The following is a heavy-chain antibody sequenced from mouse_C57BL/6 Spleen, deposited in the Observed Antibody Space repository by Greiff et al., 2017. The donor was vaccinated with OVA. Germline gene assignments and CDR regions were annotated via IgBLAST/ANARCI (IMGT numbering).Heavy chain of an antibody. CDR3: TRGDGSSSYYFDY. Sequence: VQLQQSGAELVRPGASVTLSCKASGYTFTDYEMHWVKQTPVHGLEWIGAIDPETGGTAYNQKFKGKAILTADKSSSTAYMELRSLTSEDSAVYYCTRGDGSSSYYFDYWGQGTTLTVSS. J-gene: IGHJ2*01. CDR1: GYTFTDYE. D-gene: IGHD1-1*01. V-gene: IGHV1-15*01. CDR2: IDPETGGT.